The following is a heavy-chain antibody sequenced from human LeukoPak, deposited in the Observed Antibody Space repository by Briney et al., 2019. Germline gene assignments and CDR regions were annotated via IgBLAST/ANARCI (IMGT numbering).Heavy chain of an antibody. CDR3: ARDPGNYGGNPRLGFDY. V-gene: IGHV1-18*01. Sequence: PVASVKVSCKASGYTFTSYGISWVRQAPGQGLEWMGWISAYNGNTNYAQKLQGRVTMTTDTSTSTAYMELRSLRSDDTAVYYCARDPGNYGGNPRLGFDYWGQGTLVTVSS. D-gene: IGHD4-17*01. CDR1: GYTFTSYG. CDR2: ISAYNGNT. J-gene: IGHJ4*02.